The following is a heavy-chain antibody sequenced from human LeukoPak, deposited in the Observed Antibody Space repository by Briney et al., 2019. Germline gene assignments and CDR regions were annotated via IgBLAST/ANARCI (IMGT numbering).Heavy chain of an antibody. CDR3: ARCRSGWYYFDW. Sequence: SETLSLTCTVSGGSISSRTYYWGWIRQSPGKGLEWIGSIYYSGTTYYNPSLKSRVTISVDMSKNQFSLKLSSVTAADTAVYYCARCRSGWYYFDWWGQGDLVTVSS. D-gene: IGHD6-13*01. J-gene: IGHJ4*02. CDR1: GGSISSRTYY. V-gene: IGHV4-39*07. CDR2: IYYSGTT.